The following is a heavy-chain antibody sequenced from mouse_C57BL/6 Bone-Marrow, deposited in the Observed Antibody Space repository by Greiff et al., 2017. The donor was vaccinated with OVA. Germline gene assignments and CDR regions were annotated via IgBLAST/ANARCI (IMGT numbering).Heavy chain of an antibody. CDR3: TRGRPSYFDY. V-gene: IGHV5-9-1*02. CDR1: GFTFSSYA. J-gene: IGHJ2*01. Sequence: EVQRVESGEGLVKSGGSLKLSCAASGFTFSSYAMSWVRQTPEKRLEWVAYISSGGDYIYYADTVKGRFTISRDNARNTLYLQMSSLKSEDTAMYYCTRGRPSYFDYWGQGTTLTVSS. CDR2: ISSGGDYI.